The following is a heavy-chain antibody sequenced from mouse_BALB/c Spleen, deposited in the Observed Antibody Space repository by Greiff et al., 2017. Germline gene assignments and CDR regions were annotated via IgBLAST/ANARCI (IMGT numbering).Heavy chain of an antibody. CDR3: AREGTGDFDY. CDR2: IYPGDGDT. CDR1: GYTFTSYW. Sequence: VQLQQSGAELARPGASVKLSCKASGYTFTSYWMQWVKQRPGQGLEWIGAIYPGDGDTRYTQKFKGKATLTADKSSSTAYMQLSSLASEDSAVYFCAREGTGDFDYWGQGTTLTVSS. J-gene: IGHJ2*01. D-gene: IGHD4-1*01. V-gene: IGHV1-87*01.